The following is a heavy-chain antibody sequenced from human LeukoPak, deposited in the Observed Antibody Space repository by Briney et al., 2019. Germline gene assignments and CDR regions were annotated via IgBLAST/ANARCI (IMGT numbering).Heavy chain of an antibody. D-gene: IGHD3-3*01. J-gene: IGHJ4*02. CDR1: AFTFSTYA. Sequence: PGGSLRLSCAASAFTFSTYAMSWVRQAPGKGPEWVAFIRYDGSNKYYADSVKGRFTISRDNSKNTLYLQMNSLRAEDTAVYYCAKNQSTYYDFWSGYYGFDYWGQGTLVTVSS. V-gene: IGHV3-30*02. CDR3: AKNQSTYYDFWSGYYGFDY. CDR2: IRYDGSNK.